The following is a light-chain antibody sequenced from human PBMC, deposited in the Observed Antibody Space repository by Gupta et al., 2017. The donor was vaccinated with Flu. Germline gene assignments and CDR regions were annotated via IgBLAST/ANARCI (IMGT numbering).Light chain of an antibody. CDR3: QQRFGFPFT. J-gene: IGKJ4*01. V-gene: IGKV1-39*01. CDR2: DVY. Sequence: DIQMTQSPSSLSASVGDRVTVTCRTSQSTSGYLNWYQQKTGKAPKLLIHDVYSLQSGVPSRFSGSGSGTEFTLIISNLQPEDFATYYCQQRFGFPFTFGGGTKVEIK. CDR1: QSTSGY.